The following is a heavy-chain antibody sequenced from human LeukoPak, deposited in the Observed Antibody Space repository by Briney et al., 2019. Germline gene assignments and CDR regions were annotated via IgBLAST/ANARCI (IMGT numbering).Heavy chain of an antibody. CDR1: GFTFSSYS. J-gene: IGHJ4*02. Sequence: GGSLRLSCAASGFTFSSYSMHWVRQAPGKGLEWVAFIRYDGSNKYYADSVKGRFTISRDNSKNTLYLQMNSLRAEDTAVYYCAKEPGPYYDFWRGAPVFGYWGEGTLGTLSS. CDR3: AKEPGPYYDFWRGAPVFGY. D-gene: IGHD3-3*01. V-gene: IGHV3-30*02. CDR2: IRYDGSNK.